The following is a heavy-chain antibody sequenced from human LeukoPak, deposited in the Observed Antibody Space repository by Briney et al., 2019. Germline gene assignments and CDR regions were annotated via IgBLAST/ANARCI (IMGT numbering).Heavy chain of an antibody. D-gene: IGHD5-18*01. CDR3: AKVVDTAMSSNYFDY. Sequence: GGSLRLSCAASGFTFSSYGMHWVRQAPGKGLEWVAFIRYDGSNKYYADSVKGRFTISRDNSKNTLYLQMNSLRAEDTALYYCAKVVDTAMSSNYFDYWGQGTLVTVSS. CDR1: GFTFSSYG. V-gene: IGHV3-30*02. J-gene: IGHJ4*02. CDR2: IRYDGSNK.